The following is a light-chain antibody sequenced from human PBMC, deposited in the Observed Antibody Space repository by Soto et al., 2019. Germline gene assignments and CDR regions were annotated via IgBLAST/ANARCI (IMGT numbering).Light chain of an antibody. Sequence: EIVLTQSPATLSLSPGERATLSCRASPSVSSHLTWYQQKPGQPPRLLIYDASNRATGIPDRFSGSGSGTYFTLSFSSLYPEGFAVYYCQQRGNGTPEFTFGPGTKVYIK. J-gene: IGKJ3*01. CDR1: PSVSSH. CDR3: QQRGNGTPEFT. CDR2: DAS. V-gene: IGKV3-11*01.